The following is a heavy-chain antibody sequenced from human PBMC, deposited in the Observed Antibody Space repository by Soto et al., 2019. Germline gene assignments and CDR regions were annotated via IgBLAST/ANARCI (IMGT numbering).Heavy chain of an antibody. V-gene: IGHV4-59*01. Sequence: QVQLQESGPGLVKPSETLSLTCTVSGGSITNYLWSWIRQSPGKGLEWIGYIYYSGTTNYNPSLMSRVTISVDTSKNHFSQKLTSVTAADTAVYYCARVYGSGSLTNWFDPWGRGTLVTVSS. CDR3: ARVYGSGSLTNWFDP. J-gene: IGHJ5*02. CDR2: IYYSGTT. D-gene: IGHD3-10*01. CDR1: GGSITNYL.